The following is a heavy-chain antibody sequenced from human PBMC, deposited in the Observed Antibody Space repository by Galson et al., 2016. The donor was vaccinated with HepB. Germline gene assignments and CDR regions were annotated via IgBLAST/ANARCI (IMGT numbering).Heavy chain of an antibody. J-gene: IGHJ4*02. D-gene: IGHD1-14*01. CDR3: ARDLWGDCRTTPCSHLDS. CDR2: IWFDGRDA. Sequence: LRLSCAASGFTSSRFGIHWVRQAPGKGRESVAVIWFDGRDAYYVDTVKGRFTISTNNSNNMLYLQMNSLRVEDTAVYYCARDLWGDCRTTPCSHLDSWGQGTLVTVSS. V-gene: IGHV3-33*01. CDR1: GFTSSRFG.